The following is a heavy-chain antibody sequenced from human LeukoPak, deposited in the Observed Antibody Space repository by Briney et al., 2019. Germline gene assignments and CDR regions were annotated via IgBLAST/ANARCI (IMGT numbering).Heavy chain of an antibody. D-gene: IGHD3-10*01. CDR1: GFTFSDYY. CDR2: ISSVGSTI. Sequence: PGGSLRLSCAASGFTFSDYYMSWIRQAPGKGLEWISYISSVGSTIYYADSVKGRFTISRDNAKNSLYLQMNSLRVEDTAVFYCAKVAKYYYGSETYYFFEHWGQGTPVTASS. CDR3: AKVAKYYYGSETYYFFEH. V-gene: IGHV3-11*04. J-gene: IGHJ4*02.